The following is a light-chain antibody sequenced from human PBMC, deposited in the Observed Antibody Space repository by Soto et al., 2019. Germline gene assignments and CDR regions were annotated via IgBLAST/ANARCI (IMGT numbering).Light chain of an antibody. Sequence: QSVLTQPPSASGSPGQSVTISCTGTSSDVGGYNYVSWYQQYPGRAPKLMIYEVTKQPSGVPDRFSGSKSGNTASLTVSGLQAEDEADYYCSSYAASNNFYFVFVGGTKVTVL. V-gene: IGLV2-8*01. J-gene: IGLJ3*02. CDR2: EVT. CDR3: SSYAASNNFYFV. CDR1: SSDVGGYNY.